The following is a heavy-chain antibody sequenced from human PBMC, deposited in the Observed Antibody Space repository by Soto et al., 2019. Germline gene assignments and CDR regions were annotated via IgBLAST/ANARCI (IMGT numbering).Heavy chain of an antibody. Sequence: QVQLVQSGAEVKKPGSSVKVSCKASGGTFSSYTISWVRQAPGQGLEWMGRIIPILGIANYAQKFEGRVTITADKSTNTAYMELISLRSEDTAVYYCARDGGLRGFDYWGQGTLVTVSS. D-gene: IGHD5-12*01. J-gene: IGHJ4*02. V-gene: IGHV1-69*08. CDR3: ARDGGLRGFDY. CDR2: IIPILGIA. CDR1: GGTFSSYT.